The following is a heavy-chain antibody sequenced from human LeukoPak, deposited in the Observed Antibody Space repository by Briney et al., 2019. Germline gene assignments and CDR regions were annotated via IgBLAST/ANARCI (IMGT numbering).Heavy chain of an antibody. CDR2: IYTSGST. CDR3: ARGPSSLGDAFDI. D-gene: IGHD6-6*01. V-gene: IGHV4-61*02. Sequence: PSQTLSLTCTVSGGSISSGSYDWSWIRQPAGKGLEWIGRIYTSGSTNYNPSLKSRVTISVDTSKNQFSLKLSSVTAADTAVYYCARGPSSLGDAFDIWGQGTMVTVSS. J-gene: IGHJ3*02. CDR1: GGSISSGSYD.